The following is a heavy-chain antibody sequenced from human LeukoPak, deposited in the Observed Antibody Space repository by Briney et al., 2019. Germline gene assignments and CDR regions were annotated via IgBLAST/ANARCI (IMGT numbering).Heavy chain of an antibody. Sequence: GGSLRLSCAASGFTFSSYAMSWVRQAPGEGLEWVSGISGSGVSTYYADSVKGRFTISRDNSKNTLYLETNSLRAEDTAVYYCAKDRNYYDSSGYIYYFDYWGQGTLVTVSS. CDR1: GFTFSSYA. CDR3: AKDRNYYDSSGYIYYFDY. V-gene: IGHV3-23*01. CDR2: ISGSGVST. D-gene: IGHD3-22*01. J-gene: IGHJ4*02.